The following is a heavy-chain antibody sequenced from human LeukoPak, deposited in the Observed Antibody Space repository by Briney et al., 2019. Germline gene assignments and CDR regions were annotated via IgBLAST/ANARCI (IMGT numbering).Heavy chain of an antibody. J-gene: IGHJ4*02. D-gene: IGHD1-14*01. CDR3: ARGDLGYYFSY. V-gene: IGHV3-74*01. Sequence: PGGSLRLSCAASGFTFSGNWMHWVRQAPGKGLVWVSRINSDGSSTTYADSVKGRFTISRDNAKNTLYLQMHSLRAEDTAVYYCARGDLGYYFSYWGQGTLVTVSS. CDR1: GFTFSGNW. CDR2: INSDGSST.